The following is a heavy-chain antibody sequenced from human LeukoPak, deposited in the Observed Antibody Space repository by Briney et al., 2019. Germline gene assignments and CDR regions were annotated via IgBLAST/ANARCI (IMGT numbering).Heavy chain of an antibody. Sequence: PGGSLRLSCAASGFTFSSHAMHWVRQAPGKGLEWVAFIRYDGINKYYADSVKGRFTISRDNSKNTLYLQMNSLRAEDTAVYYCARRRNSVTTSLEYWGQGTVVSVSS. CDR2: IRYDGINK. V-gene: IGHV3-30*02. CDR1: GFTFSSHA. D-gene: IGHD4-17*01. CDR3: ARRRNSVTTSLEY. J-gene: IGHJ4*02.